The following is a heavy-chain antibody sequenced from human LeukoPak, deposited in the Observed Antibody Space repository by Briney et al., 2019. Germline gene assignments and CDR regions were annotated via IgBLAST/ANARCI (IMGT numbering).Heavy chain of an antibody. CDR3: ASEYSSSWYVAY. CDR2: IYYSGST. D-gene: IGHD6-13*01. CDR1: GGSISSSSYY. J-gene: IGHJ4*02. V-gene: IGHV4-39*01. Sequence: KPSETLSLTCTVSGGSISSSSYYWGWIRQPPGKGLERIGSIYYSGSTYYNPSLKSRVTISVDTSKNQFSLKLSSVTAADTAVYYCASEYSSSWYVAYWGQGTLVTVSS.